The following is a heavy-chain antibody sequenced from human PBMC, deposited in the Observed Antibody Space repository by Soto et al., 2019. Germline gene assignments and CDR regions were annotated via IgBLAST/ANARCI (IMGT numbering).Heavy chain of an antibody. V-gene: IGHV4-59*01. CDR2: VYFSGNT. CDR1: GGSISDYY. D-gene: IGHD2-2*01. CDR3: ARGGVVVATSLPS. Sequence: SETLSLTCAVSGGSISDYYWSWIRQPPGKGLEWIGYVYFSGNTNYNPSLKSRVAISGDMSKSQFSLKLSSVTAADTAVYYCARGGVVVATSLPSWGQGTLVTVSS. J-gene: IGHJ5*02.